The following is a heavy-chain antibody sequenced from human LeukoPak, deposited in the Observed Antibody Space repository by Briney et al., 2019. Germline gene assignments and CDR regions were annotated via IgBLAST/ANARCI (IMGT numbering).Heavy chain of an antibody. D-gene: IGHD6-13*01. CDR1: GYTFTGYY. CDR2: INPNSGGT. Sequence: ASVKVSCKASGYTFTGYYTHWVRQAPGQGLEWMGWINPNSGGTNYARKFQGRVTMTRDTSISIAYMELSRLRSDDTAVYYCARVRVAWVAAAGNDYWGQGTLVTVSS. CDR3: ARVRVAWVAAAGNDY. V-gene: IGHV1-2*02. J-gene: IGHJ4*02.